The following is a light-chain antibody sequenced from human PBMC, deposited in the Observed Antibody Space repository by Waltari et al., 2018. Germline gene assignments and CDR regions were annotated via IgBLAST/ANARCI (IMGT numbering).Light chain of an antibody. CDR2: DAS. Sequence: EIELTQSPATLSLSPGERATLSCRASQSVSTSLAWYQQQPGQAPRLLIHDASNRATGTPARFSGSGSGTDFTLTIGSREPEDFAVYYCQQHGKWPLSFGGGT. V-gene: IGKV3-11*01. CDR1: QSVSTS. CDR3: QQHGKWPLS. J-gene: IGKJ4*01.